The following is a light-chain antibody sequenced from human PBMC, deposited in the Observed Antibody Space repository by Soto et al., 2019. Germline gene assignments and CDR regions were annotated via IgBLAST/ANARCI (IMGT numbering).Light chain of an antibody. CDR3: QQRHMWPIT. Sequence: EIMLTQSPATLSLSPGERATLSCRASQSVSSYLAWYQQKPGQAPRLLIYGASTRATGIPARFSGSGSGTDFTLTISSLEPEDSAVYYCQQRHMWPITFGQGTRLENK. V-gene: IGKV3-11*01. CDR2: GAS. CDR1: QSVSSY. J-gene: IGKJ5*01.